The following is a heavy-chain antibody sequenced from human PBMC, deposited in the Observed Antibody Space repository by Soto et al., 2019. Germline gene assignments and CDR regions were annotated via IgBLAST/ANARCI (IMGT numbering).Heavy chain of an antibody. V-gene: IGHV3-30*18. CDR2: ISYDGNNK. J-gene: IGHJ6*02. CDR3: AKDRNAYYYYYDMDV. CDR1: GFTFSNYG. Sequence: GWSLRLSCAASGFTFSNYGMHWVRQAPGKGLEWVAVISYDGNNKYYADSVKGRFTISRDTSKNALYLQMKSLRADDTAVYYCAKDRNAYYYYYDMDVWGQGTTVTASS.